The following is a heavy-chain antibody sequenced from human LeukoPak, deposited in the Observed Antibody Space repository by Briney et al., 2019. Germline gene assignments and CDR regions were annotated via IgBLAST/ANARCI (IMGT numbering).Heavy chain of an antibody. Sequence: SETLSLTCTVSGGSISSSSYYWGWIRQPPGKGLEWIGSIYYSGSTYYNPSLKSRVTISVDTSKNQFSLKLSSVTAADTAVYYCARRMKSIPYYYYMDVWGIGTTVTVSS. V-gene: IGHV4-39*01. J-gene: IGHJ6*03. CDR2: IYYSGST. CDR1: GGSISSSSYY. CDR3: ARRMKSIPYYYYMDV. D-gene: IGHD2-21*01.